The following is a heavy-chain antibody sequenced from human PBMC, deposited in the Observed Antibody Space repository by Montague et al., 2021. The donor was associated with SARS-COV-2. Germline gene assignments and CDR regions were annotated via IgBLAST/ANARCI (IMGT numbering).Heavy chain of an antibody. CDR1: GGSISSSSYC. CDR3: ARDLAGYCGSGSYGGMDV. CDR2: INYSGST. Sequence: SETLSLTCTVSGGSISSSSYCWGWIRQPPGKGLEWIGSINYSGSTYYNPSLKSRVTISVDTSKNQFSLKLISVTAADTAVYYWARDLAGYCGSGSYGGMDVWGQGTTVTVSS. V-gene: IGHV4-39*07. J-gene: IGHJ6*02. D-gene: IGHD3-10*01.